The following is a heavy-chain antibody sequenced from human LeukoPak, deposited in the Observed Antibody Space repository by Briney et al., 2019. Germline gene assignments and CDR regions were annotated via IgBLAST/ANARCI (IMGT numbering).Heavy chain of an antibody. V-gene: IGHV3-48*01. Sequence: GGSLRLSCAASGFTFSSSSMNWVRQAPGKGLEWISYISSSSNTIYYADSVKGRFTISRDNAKNSVYLQMNSLKAEDTAVYYCAKDGGSSWYGAFDIWGQGTMVTVSS. D-gene: IGHD6-13*01. CDR2: ISSSSNTI. J-gene: IGHJ3*02. CDR1: GFTFSSSS. CDR3: AKDGGSSWYGAFDI.